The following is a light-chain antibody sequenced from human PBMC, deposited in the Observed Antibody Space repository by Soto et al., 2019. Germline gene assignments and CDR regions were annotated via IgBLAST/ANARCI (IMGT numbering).Light chain of an antibody. Sequence: DIRVTQSPSTMSASVGDRVTITCRDSQSTSRWLAWFQQKPGKPPKLLIYDASSLKGGVPSRFSGSGSGTEFTLTISSLQPDDFATYYCQQYNSYFWTFGQGTKV. CDR3: QQYNSYFWT. V-gene: IGKV1-5*01. CDR1: QSTSRW. CDR2: DAS. J-gene: IGKJ1*01.